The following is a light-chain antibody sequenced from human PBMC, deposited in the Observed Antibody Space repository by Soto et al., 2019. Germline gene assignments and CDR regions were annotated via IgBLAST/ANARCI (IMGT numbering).Light chain of an antibody. Sequence: QSVLTQPPSASGSPGQSVTISCTGTRSDVGGYNYVSWYQQYPGKVPKLMVYEVNKRPSGVPDRFSGSKSGNTASLTVSGLQADDEADYYCTSYAGGNNVFGTGTKVTVL. CDR1: RSDVGGYNY. J-gene: IGLJ1*01. V-gene: IGLV2-8*01. CDR3: TSYAGGNNV. CDR2: EVN.